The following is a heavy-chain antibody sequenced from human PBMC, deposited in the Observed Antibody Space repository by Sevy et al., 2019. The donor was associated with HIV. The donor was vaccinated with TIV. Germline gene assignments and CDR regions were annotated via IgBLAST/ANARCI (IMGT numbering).Heavy chain of an antibody. J-gene: IGHJ4*02. CDR3: AKMDTLWSGYYMPDY. D-gene: IGHD3-3*01. CDR1: GFTFSSYG. Sequence: GGSLRLSCAASGFTFSSYGMHWVRQAPGKGLEWVAVISYDGSNKYYADSVKGRFTISRDNSKNTLYLQMNSLRAEDPAVYYCAKMDTLWSGYYMPDYWGQGTLVTVSS. CDR2: ISYDGSNK. V-gene: IGHV3-30*18.